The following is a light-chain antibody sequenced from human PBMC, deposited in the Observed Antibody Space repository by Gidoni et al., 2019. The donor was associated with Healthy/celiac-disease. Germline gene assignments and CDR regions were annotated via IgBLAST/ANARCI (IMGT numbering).Light chain of an antibody. J-gene: IGLJ2*01. CDR1: SSDVGGYNY. CDR3: SSYTSSSTPHVV. V-gene: IGLV2-14*01. CDR2: EVR. Sequence: QSALTQPASVSGSPGQSLTISCTGTSSDVGGYNYVSWYQQHPGKAPNLMIYEVRNRPSGVSNRFSGSKSGNTASLTIAGLQAEDEADYYCSSYTSSSTPHVVFGGGTKLTVL.